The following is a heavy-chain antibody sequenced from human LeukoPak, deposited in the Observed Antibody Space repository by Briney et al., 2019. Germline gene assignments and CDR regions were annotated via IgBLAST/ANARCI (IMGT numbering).Heavy chain of an antibody. J-gene: IGHJ6*02. D-gene: IGHD3-10*01. V-gene: IGHV1-2*02. CDR3: ARGYGSGSTHYYYYYGMDV. CDR1: GYTFTGYY. CDR2: INPNSGGT. Sequence: ASVKVSCKASGYTFTGYYMHWVRQAPGQRLEWMGWINPNSGGTNYAQKFQGRVTMTRDTSISTAYMELSRLRSDDTAVYYCARGYGSGSTHYYYYYGMDVWGQGTTVTVSS.